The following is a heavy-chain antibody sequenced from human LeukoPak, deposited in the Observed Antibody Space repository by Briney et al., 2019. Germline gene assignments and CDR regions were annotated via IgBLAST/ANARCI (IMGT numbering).Heavy chain of an antibody. J-gene: IGHJ4*02. D-gene: IGHD2-15*01. V-gene: IGHV3-48*01. Sequence: GGSLRLSCAASGFTFSSYSMNWVRQAPGKGLEWVSYISSSSSTIYYADSVKGRFTISRDNAKKSLYLQMNSLRAEDTAVYYCARDPLGYCSGGSCYSRGYFDYWGQGTLVTVSS. CDR2: ISSSSSTI. CDR1: GFTFSSYS. CDR3: ARDPLGYCSGGSCYSRGYFDY.